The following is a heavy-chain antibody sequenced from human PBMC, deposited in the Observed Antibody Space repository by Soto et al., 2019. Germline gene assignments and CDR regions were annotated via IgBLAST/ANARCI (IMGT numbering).Heavy chain of an antibody. CDR3: ARDVAAADY. J-gene: IGHJ4*02. Sequence: QVQLVQSGAEEKKPVASVKVSCKASGYTFTSYAMHWVRQAPGQRLEWMGWINAGNGNTKHSQKLQCRVSITRDTSASTAYMELSSLRSEDTAVYYCARDVAAADYWGQGTLVTVSS. V-gene: IGHV1-3*05. D-gene: IGHD6-13*01. CDR1: GYTFTSYA. CDR2: INAGNGNT.